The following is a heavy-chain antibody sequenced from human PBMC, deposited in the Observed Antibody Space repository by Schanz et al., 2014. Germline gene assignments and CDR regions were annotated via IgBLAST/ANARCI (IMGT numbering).Heavy chain of an antibody. CDR3: ARDRVYSYGLPADY. J-gene: IGHJ4*02. CDR2: INPNSGGT. V-gene: IGHV1-2*02. D-gene: IGHD5-18*01. CDR1: GYTFTSYG. Sequence: QVQLVQSGAEVKKPGASVKVSCKASGYTFTSYGISWVRQAPGQGLEWMGWINPNSGGTNYAENFQGRVTMTRDTSTSTVYMELSRLTSDDTALYYCARDRVYSYGLPADYWGQGTLVTVSS.